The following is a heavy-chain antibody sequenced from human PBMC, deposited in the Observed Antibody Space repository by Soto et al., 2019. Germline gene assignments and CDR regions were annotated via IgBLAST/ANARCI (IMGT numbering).Heavy chain of an antibody. D-gene: IGHD3-16*01. J-gene: IGHJ6*02. CDR2: IYTSGST. Sequence: SETLSLTCTVSGGSISSYYWTWFRQPAGKGLEWIGRIYTSGSTNYNPSLKSRVTMSVDTSKNQFSLKLSSVTAADTAVYYCARDGKGVLGPDPYYYYGMDVWGQGTTVTVSS. V-gene: IGHV4-4*07. CDR3: ARDGKGVLGPDPYYYYGMDV. CDR1: GGSISSYY.